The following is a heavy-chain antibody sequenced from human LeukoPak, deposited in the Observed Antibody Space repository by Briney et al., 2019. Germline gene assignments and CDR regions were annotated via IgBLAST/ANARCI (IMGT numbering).Heavy chain of an antibody. CDR3: ARAAPYCSSTSCYGFDY. Sequence: GGSLRLSCAASGFTFSSYSMNWVRQAPGKGLEWVSYISSSSSTIYYADSVKGRFTISRDNAKNSLYLQMNSLRAEDTAVYYCARAAPYCSSTSCYGFDYWGQGTLVTVSS. CDR1: GFTFSSYS. CDR2: ISSSSSTI. V-gene: IGHV3-48*01. J-gene: IGHJ4*02. D-gene: IGHD2-2*01.